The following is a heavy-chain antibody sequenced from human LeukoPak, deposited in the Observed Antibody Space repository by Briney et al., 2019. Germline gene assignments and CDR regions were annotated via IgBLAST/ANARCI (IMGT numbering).Heavy chain of an antibody. J-gene: IGHJ4*02. V-gene: IGHV1-69*13. Sequence: SVKVSCKASGGTFSSYAISWVRQAPGQGLEWMGGIIPIVGTANYAQKFQGRVTITADESTSTAYMELSSLRSEDTAVYYCASLPITMVRGVMAFDYWAQGTLVTVSS. D-gene: IGHD3-10*01. CDR1: GGTFSSYA. CDR2: IIPIVGTA. CDR3: ASLPITMVRGVMAFDY.